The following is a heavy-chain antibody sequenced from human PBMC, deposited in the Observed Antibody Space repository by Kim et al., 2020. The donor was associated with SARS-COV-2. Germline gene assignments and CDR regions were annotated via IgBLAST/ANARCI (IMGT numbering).Heavy chain of an antibody. V-gene: IGHV1-3*01. D-gene: IGHD2-2*01. CDR1: GYTFTSYA. CDR2: INAGNGNT. J-gene: IGHJ4*02. CDR3: ARGSVGYCSSTSCYGMGYFDY. Sequence: ASVKVSCKASGYTFTSYAMHWVRQAPGQRLEWMGWINAGNGNTKYSQKFQGRVTITRDTSASTAYMELSSLRSEDTAVYYCARGSVGYCSSTSCYGMGYFDYWGQGTLVTVSS.